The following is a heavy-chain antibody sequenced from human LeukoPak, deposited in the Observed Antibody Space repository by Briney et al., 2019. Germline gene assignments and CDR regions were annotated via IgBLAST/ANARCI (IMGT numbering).Heavy chain of an antibody. J-gene: IGHJ4*02. Sequence: ASVKVSCKASGGTFSSYAISWVRQAPGQGLEWMGGIIPIFGTANYAQKFQGGVTITADESTSTAYMELSSLRSEDTAVYYCARGEQWLVLVWGQGTLVTVSS. CDR3: ARGEQWLVLV. CDR2: IIPIFGTA. D-gene: IGHD6-19*01. V-gene: IGHV1-69*13. CDR1: GGTFSSYA.